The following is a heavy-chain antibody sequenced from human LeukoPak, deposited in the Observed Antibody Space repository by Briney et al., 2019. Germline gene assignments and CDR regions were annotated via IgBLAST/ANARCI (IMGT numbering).Heavy chain of an antibody. CDR2: INLGDSDT. V-gene: IGHV5-51*01. CDR3: ARRPYSGSPNWFDP. CDR1: GHRFTNHW. Sequence: GESLKISCEVSGHRFTNHWIGWVRPMPGKGLEWMGIINLGDSDTKYSPSFQGQVTISLDKSISTAYLQWRSLKASDTAMYYCARRPYSGSPNWFDPWGQGTLVTVSS. D-gene: IGHD1-26*01. J-gene: IGHJ5*02.